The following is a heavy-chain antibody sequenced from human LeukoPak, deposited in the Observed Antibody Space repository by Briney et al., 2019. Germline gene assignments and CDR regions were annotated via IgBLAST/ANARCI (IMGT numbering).Heavy chain of an antibody. CDR1: GGSISSYY. V-gene: IGHV4-59*08. D-gene: IGHD6-6*01. CDR3: ARSYSSSAEVDY. CDR2: IYYSGST. J-gene: IGHJ4*02. Sequence: SETLSLTCTVSGGSISSYYWSWIRQPPGKGLEWIGYIYYSGSTNYNPSLKSRVTISVDTSKNQFSLKLSSVTAADTAVYYCARSYSSSAEVDYWGQGTLVTVSS.